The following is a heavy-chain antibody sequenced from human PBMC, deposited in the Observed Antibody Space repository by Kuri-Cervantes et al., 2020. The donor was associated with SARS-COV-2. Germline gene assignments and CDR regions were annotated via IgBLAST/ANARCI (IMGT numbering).Heavy chain of an antibody. V-gene: IGHV3-15*01. CDR3: TTDLPNPTYPRYYYYYYGMDV. Sequence: GGSLRLSCAASGFTFSNAWMSWVRQAPGKGLEWVGRIKSKTDGGTTDYAAPVKGRFTISGDDSKNTLYLQMNSLKTEDTAVYYCTTDLPNPTYPRYYYYYYGMDVWGQGTTVTVSS. CDR1: GFTFSNAW. CDR2: IKSKTDGGTT. J-gene: IGHJ6*02. D-gene: IGHD2-2*02.